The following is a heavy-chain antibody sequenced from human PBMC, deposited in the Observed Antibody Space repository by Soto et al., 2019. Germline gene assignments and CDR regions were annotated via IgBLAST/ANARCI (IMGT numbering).Heavy chain of an antibody. CDR2: VYSDGST. CDR1: GGSISSNIYY. Sequence: SETLSLTCTVSGGSISSNIYYWGWIRQPPGKGLEWIGSVYSDGSTYYNPSLKSRVTISVDTSKNQFSLKLSSVTAADTAVYYCSIQGPYYYHICYFDLCGRGTLVTVSS. D-gene: IGHD3-10*01. CDR3: SIQGPYYYHICYFDL. J-gene: IGHJ2*01. V-gene: IGHV4-39*01.